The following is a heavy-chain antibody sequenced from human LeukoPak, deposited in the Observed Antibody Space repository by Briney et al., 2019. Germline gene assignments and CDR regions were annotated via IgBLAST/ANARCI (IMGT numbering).Heavy chain of an antibody. D-gene: IGHD4-17*01. V-gene: IGHV4-34*01. CDR2: INHSGST. CDR1: GVSFSDYY. J-gene: IGHJ3*02. CDR3: ARHLPTAPGAFDI. Sequence: KPSETLSLTCAVYGVSFSDYYWSWIRQPPGKGLEWIGEINHSGSTNYNPSLKSRVTISVDTSKNQFSLKLSSVTAADTAVYYCARHLPTAPGAFDIWGQGTMVTVSS.